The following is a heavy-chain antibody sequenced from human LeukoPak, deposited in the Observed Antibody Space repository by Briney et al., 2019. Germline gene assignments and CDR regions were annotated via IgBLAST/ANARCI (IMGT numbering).Heavy chain of an antibody. CDR1: GFTFSSYA. Sequence: GPLRLSCAASGFTFSSYAMSWVRQAPGKGLEWVSAISGSGGSTYYADSVKGRFTISRDNSKNTLYLQMNSLRAEDTAVYYCAKLGEGYSSGWSKNYFDYWGQGTLVTVSS. CDR2: ISGSGGST. V-gene: IGHV3-23*01. D-gene: IGHD6-19*01. CDR3: AKLGEGYSSGWSKNYFDY. J-gene: IGHJ4*02.